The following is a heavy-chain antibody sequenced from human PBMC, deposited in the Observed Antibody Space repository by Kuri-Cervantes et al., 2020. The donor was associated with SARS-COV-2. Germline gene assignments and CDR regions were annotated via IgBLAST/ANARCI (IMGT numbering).Heavy chain of an antibody. CDR1: GFTFSSYD. J-gene: IGHJ4*02. V-gene: IGHV3-13*04. D-gene: IGHD3-22*01. CDR2: IGTAGDT. Sequence: GGSLRLSCAASGFTFSSYDMHWVRQATGKGLEWVSAIGTAGDTYYPGSVKGRFTISRENAKNSLYLQMNSLRAEDTAVYYCATVSDYYDSSGYFLDFDYWGQGTLVTVSS. CDR3: ATVSDYYDSSGYFLDFDY.